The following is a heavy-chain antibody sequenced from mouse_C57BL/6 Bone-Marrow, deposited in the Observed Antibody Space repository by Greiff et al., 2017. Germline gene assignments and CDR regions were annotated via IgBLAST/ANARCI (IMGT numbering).Heavy chain of an antibody. CDR3: ARDDLDEV. D-gene: IGHD2-4*01. Sequence: QVQLQQSGPELVKPGASVKISCKASGYAFSSSWMSWVKQRPGKGLEWIGRIYPGDGDTNYNGKFKGKATLTADNSSRTAYMQLSSLASDDSAVYFCARDDLDEVWGQCTTLTVSS. CDR1: GYAFSSSW. V-gene: IGHV1-82*01. J-gene: IGHJ2*01. CDR2: IYPGDGDT.